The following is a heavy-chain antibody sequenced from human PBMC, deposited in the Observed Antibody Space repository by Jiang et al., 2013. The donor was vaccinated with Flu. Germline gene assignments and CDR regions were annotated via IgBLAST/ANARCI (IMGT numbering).Heavy chain of an antibody. CDR2: SP. J-gene: IGHJ4*02. CDR3: ARYCLDGRKSFDY. Sequence: SPSYIPSLRSRISISVDTSKNQFSLELTSVTAADTAVYFCARYCLDGRKSFDYWGQGTLVTVSS. V-gene: IGHV4-59*01. D-gene: IGHD2-8*02.